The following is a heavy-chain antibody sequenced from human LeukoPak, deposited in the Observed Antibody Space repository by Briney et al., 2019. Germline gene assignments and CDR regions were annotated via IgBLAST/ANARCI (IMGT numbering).Heavy chain of an antibody. Sequence: PGGSLRLSCAASGFTFRNYAMNWVRQAPGKGLEYASGIFSNGGTTYYANSVKGRFTISRDSSKNTLYLQMGSLRVEDMGVYYCARDRYASGTHYFNYWGQGTLVTVSS. D-gene: IGHD3-10*01. CDR3: ARDRYASGTHYFNY. CDR2: IFSNGGTT. CDR1: GFTFRNYA. J-gene: IGHJ4*02. V-gene: IGHV3-64*01.